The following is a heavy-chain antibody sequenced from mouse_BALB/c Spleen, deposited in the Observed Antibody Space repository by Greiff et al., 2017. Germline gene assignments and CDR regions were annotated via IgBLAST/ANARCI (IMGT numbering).Heavy chain of an antibody. CDR1: GFSLTSYG. J-gene: IGHJ1*01. CDR2: IWAGGST. Sequence: QVQLKESGPGLVAPSQSLSITCTVSGFSLTSYGVHWVRQPPGKGLEWLGVIWAGGSTNYNSALMSRLSISKDNSKSQVFLKMNSLQTDDTAMYYCARDRDYYGSSYYWYFDVWGAGTTVTVSS. CDR3: ARDRDYYGSSYYWYFDV. D-gene: IGHD1-1*01. V-gene: IGHV2-9*02.